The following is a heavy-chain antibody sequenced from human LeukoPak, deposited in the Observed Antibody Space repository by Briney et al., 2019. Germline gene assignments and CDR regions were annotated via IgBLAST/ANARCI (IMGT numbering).Heavy chain of an antibody. CDR2: IIPIFGTA. D-gene: IGHD3-22*01. V-gene: IGHV1-69*05. CDR3: ARARTMTVVALDAFDI. Sequence: ASVKVSCKASGGTFSSYAISWVRQAPGQGLEWMGGIIPIFGTANYAQKFQGRVTITTDESTSTAYMELSSLRSEDTAVYYCARARTMTVVALDAFDIWGQGTMVTVSS. CDR1: GGTFSSYA. J-gene: IGHJ3*02.